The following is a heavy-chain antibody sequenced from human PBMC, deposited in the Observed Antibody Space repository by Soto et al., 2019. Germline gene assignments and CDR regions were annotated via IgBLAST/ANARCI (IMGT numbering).Heavy chain of an antibody. D-gene: IGHD3-10*01. CDR1: GDTFNFYT. J-gene: IGHJ4*02. CDR2: VIPMLRMS. Sequence: QVQLVQSGAEVRKPGSSVKVSCTASGDTFNFYTISWVRQAPGQGLEWMGRVIPMLRMSNYAQKFQGRVTISADKSTSTAYTALSSLRSDYTAVYYCATDYGSVSTHFDYWGQGTLVTVSS. V-gene: IGHV1-69*02. CDR3: ATDYGSVSTHFDY.